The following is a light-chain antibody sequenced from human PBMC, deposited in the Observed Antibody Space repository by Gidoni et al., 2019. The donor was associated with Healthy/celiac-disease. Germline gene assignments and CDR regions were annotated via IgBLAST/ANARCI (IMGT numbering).Light chain of an antibody. CDR2: GAS. CDR1: QSVSSN. V-gene: IGKV3-15*01. Sequence: IVMTQSPATLSVSPGERATLSCRSSQSVSSNLAWYQQKPGQAPRLLIYGASTRATGIPARFSGSGSGTEFNLTISSMQFEDFAVYYCQQYNNWPPWTFGQGTKVEIK. CDR3: QQYNNWPPWT. J-gene: IGKJ1*01.